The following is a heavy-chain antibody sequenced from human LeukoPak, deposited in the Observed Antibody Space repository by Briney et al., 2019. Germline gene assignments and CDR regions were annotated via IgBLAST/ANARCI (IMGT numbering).Heavy chain of an antibody. CDR3: ARERVTTNYYGMDV. J-gene: IGHJ6*02. Sequence: GASVKVSCKASGYTFTSYYMHWVRQAPGQGLEWMGIIHPSGGSTSYAQKFQGRVTMTRDTSTSTVHMEVSSLRSEDTAVYYCARERVTTNYYGMDVWGQGTTVTVSS. V-gene: IGHV1-46*01. CDR1: GYTFTSYY. D-gene: IGHD4-17*01. CDR2: IHPSGGST.